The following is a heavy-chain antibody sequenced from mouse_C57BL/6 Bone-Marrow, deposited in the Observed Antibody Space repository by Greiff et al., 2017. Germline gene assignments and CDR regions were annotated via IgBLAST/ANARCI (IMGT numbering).Heavy chain of an antibody. D-gene: IGHD2-2*01. V-gene: IGHV1-53*01. CDR1: GYTFTSYW. CDR3: ARWLWLRPGVYFDY. CDR2: INPSNGGT. Sequence: LQQSGTELVKPGASVKLSCKASGYTFTSYWMHWVKQRPGQGLEWIGNINPSNGGTNYNEKFKSKATLTVDTSSSTAYMQLSSLTSEDSAVYYCARWLWLRPGVYFDYWGQGTTLTVSS. J-gene: IGHJ2*01.